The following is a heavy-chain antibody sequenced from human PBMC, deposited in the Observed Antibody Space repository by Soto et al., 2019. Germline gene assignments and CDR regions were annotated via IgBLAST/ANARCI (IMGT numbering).Heavy chain of an antibody. J-gene: IGHJ4*02. D-gene: IGHD6-19*01. V-gene: IGHV3-74*01. CDR2: INSDGSST. CDR1: GFTFSSYW. Sequence: GGSLRLSCAASGFTFSSYWMHWVRQAPGKGLVWVSRINSDGSSTSYADSVKGRFTISRDNAKNTLYLQMNSLRAEDTAVYYCARYIAVAGTDYFDYWGQGTLVTVSS. CDR3: ARYIAVAGTDYFDY.